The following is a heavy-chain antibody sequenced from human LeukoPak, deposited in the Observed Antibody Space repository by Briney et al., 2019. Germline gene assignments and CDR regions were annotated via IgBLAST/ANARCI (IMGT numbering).Heavy chain of an antibody. V-gene: IGHV3-53*01. CDR2: IYSGDST. CDR1: GFTVNSNS. Sequence: GGSLRLSCAASGFTVNSNSMSWVRQATGKGLECVAAIYSGDSTYYPDSVKGRFSISRDNSKNTLYLQMSSQRAEDTAIYYCVGRPYYYYGMDVWGQGTTVTVSS. J-gene: IGHJ6*02. CDR3: VGRPYYYYGMDV.